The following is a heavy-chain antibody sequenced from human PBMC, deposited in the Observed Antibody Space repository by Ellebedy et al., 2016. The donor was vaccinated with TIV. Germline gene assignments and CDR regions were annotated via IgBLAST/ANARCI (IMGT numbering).Heavy chain of an antibody. D-gene: IGHD2-15*01. V-gene: IGHV4-39*01. CDR3: GRTYVDRGCYPD. CDR1: GPSISGSTDY. CDR2: INYSGTT. Sequence: MPSETLSLTCTFSGPSISGSTDYWAWIRQSPGKGMEYIGSINYSGTTYYNPALERRVTVSVDTSKNQFSLRLSSVTAADTAIYYCGRTYVDRGCYPDWGQGTLVTVSS. J-gene: IGHJ4*02.